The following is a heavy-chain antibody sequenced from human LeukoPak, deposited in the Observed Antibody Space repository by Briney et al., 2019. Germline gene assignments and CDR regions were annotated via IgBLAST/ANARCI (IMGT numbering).Heavy chain of an antibody. CDR2: INWNGGST. J-gene: IGHJ5*02. V-gene: IGHV3-20*04. D-gene: IGHD2-2*01. CDR1: GFTFDDYG. Sequence: PGGSLRLSCAASGFTFDDYGMSWVRQAPGKGLEWVSGINWNGGSTGYADSVKGRSTISRDNAKNSLYLQMNSLRAEDTALYYCAREVVVVPAAIWFDPWGQGTLVTVSS. CDR3: AREVVVVPAAIWFDP.